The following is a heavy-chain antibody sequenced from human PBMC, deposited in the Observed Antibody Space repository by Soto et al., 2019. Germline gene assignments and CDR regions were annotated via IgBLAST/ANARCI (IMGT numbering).Heavy chain of an antibody. CDR2: ISPYNGNR. Sequence: HVQLVQSGAEVKKPGASLKVSSKASGYTLISYGVSWVRQAPGQGIEWLGWISPYNGNRNYAQKFQGRITMTTDTSTSTVYMDLRSLRTDDTAVYYCARDQTKWLTDAFDIWGQGTMVVVSS. CDR3: ARDQTKWLTDAFDI. V-gene: IGHV1-18*01. D-gene: IGHD5-12*01. CDR1: GYTLISYG. J-gene: IGHJ3*02.